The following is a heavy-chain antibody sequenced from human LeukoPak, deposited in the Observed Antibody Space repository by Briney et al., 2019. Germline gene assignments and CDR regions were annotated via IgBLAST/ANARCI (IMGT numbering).Heavy chain of an antibody. V-gene: IGHV4-31*03. D-gene: IGHD3/OR15-3a*01. J-gene: IGHJ4*02. CDR3: ARVGGYASSTGYYPDH. CDR1: GGSISSGGYY. Sequence: SETLSLTCTVPGGSISSGGYYWSWIRQHPGKGLEWIGYIYYSGSTYYNPSLKSRVTISVDTSKNQFSLKLSSVTAADTAVYSCARVGGYASSTGYYPDHWGQGTLVTVSS. CDR2: IYYSGST.